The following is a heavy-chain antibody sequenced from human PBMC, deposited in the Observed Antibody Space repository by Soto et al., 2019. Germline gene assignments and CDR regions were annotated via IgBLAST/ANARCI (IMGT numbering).Heavy chain of an antibody. CDR2: ISSSGSTI. Sequence: GSLRLSCASSGFPFSAFSMNWVRQAPGKGLEWVAYISSSGSTIYYADSVKGRFTISRDNAKTSLYLQMDSLRAEDTAVYYCARDFYSGSYYVGYWGQGTLVTVSS. CDR1: GFPFSAFS. J-gene: IGHJ4*02. V-gene: IGHV3-48*01. CDR3: ARDFYSGSYYVGY. D-gene: IGHD1-26*01.